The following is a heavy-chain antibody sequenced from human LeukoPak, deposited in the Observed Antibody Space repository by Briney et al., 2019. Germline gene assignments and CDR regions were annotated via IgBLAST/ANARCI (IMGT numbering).Heavy chain of an antibody. CDR1: GFTFSNYW. D-gene: IGHD6-13*01. V-gene: IGHV3-7*01. CDR2: IGQDGGEK. J-gene: IGHJ4*01. Sequence: GGSLRLSCAVSGFTFSNYWMNWVRQAPGKGLEWVASIGQDGGEKSYVDSVKGRFTISRENTKNSLYLQMSSLRAEDTAVYYCVRDGTAAGLYFDLWGQGTLVTVSS. CDR3: VRDGTAAGLYFDL.